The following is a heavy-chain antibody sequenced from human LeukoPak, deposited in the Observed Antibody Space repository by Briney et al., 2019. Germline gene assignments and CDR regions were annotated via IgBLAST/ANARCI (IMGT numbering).Heavy chain of an antibody. CDR3: ARRAGAYSHPYDY. CDR1: GLTVSSNS. Sequence: GGSLRLSCAASGLTVSSNSMSWVRQAPGKGLEWVSFIYSGGSTYYADSVTGRFTISRDNSKNTLYLQMNSLRADDTAVYYCARRAGAYSHPYDYWGQGTLVTVSS. V-gene: IGHV3-53*01. J-gene: IGHJ4*02. D-gene: IGHD4/OR15-4a*01. CDR2: IYSGGST.